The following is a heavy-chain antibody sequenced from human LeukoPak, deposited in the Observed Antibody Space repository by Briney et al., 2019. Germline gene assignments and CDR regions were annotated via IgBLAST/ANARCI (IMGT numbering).Heavy chain of an antibody. V-gene: IGHV3-30-3*01. CDR1: GFTFSSYA. D-gene: IGHD3-22*01. Sequence: GGSLRLSCAASGFTFSSYAMHWVRQAPGKGLEWVAVISYDGNNKYYADSVKGRFTISRDNSKNTLYPQMNSLRAEDTAVYYCARDRSTAMVTRYYYDSSGSDYWGQGTLVTVSS. CDR3: ARDRSTAMVTRYYYDSSGSDY. J-gene: IGHJ4*02. CDR2: ISYDGNNK.